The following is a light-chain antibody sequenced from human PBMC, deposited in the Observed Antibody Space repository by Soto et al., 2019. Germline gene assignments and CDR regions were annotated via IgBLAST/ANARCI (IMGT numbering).Light chain of an antibody. CDR2: GAS. J-gene: IGKJ1*01. CDR1: QSVSSSY. CDR3: QQYNNWPPTWT. V-gene: IGKV3-20*01. Sequence: EIVLTQSPGTLSLSPGERATLSCRASQSVSSSYLAWYQQKPGQAPRLLIYGASSRATGIPDRFSGSGSGTDFTLTISRLEPEDFAVYYCQQYNNWPPTWTFGQVTKVDIK.